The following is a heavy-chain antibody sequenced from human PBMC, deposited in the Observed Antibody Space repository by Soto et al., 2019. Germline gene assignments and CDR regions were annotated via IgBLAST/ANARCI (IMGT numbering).Heavy chain of an antibody. V-gene: IGHV1-69*01. J-gene: IGHJ6*03. D-gene: IGHD4-17*01. Sequence: QVQRVQSGAEVKKPGSSVKLSCRASGGHFDRFALSWLRQAHGQGLEWMGGIIPFLSATSYAQKFQGRVTITADESARTLDLELRSLTSDDTAVYYCARGEDDYGDFGSMDVWGKGTSVNVSS. CDR3: ARGEDDYGDFGSMDV. CDR2: IIPFLSAT. CDR1: GGHFDRFA.